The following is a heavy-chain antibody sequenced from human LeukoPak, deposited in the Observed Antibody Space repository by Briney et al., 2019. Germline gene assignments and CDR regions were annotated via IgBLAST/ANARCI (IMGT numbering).Heavy chain of an antibody. J-gene: IGHJ4*02. D-gene: IGHD3-10*01. Sequence: SETLSLTCTVSGGSISSSSYYWGWIRQPPGTGLEWIGSIFYTEITDYNPSLKSRVTISIDTSKNQFSLKLSSVTAADTAVYYCASGPLKPHYYGSGSYLSSDYWGQGTLVTVSS. V-gene: IGHV4-39*07. CDR2: IFYTEIT. CDR1: GGSISSSSYY. CDR3: ASGPLKPHYYGSGSYLSSDY.